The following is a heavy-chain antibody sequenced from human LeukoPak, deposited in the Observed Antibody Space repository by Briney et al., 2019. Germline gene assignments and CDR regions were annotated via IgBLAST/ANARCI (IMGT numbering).Heavy chain of an antibody. Sequence: SVKVSCKASGGTFSSYAISWVRQAPGQGLEWMGRIIPILGIANYAQKFQGRVTITADKSTITAYMELSSLRSEDTAVYYCARDLEYDHIRPWGQGTLVTVSS. CDR1: GGTFSSYA. CDR2: IIPILGIA. J-gene: IGHJ5*02. D-gene: IGHD3-3*01. V-gene: IGHV1-69*04. CDR3: ARDLEYDHIRP.